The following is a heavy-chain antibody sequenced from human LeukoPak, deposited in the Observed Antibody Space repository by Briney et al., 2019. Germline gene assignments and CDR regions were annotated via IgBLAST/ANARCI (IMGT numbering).Heavy chain of an antibody. CDR2: IYYSGST. J-gene: IGHJ4*02. CDR3: ARSVYCSSTSCPQNELLWFGELLSPLFDY. D-gene: IGHD3-10*01. V-gene: IGHV4-39*01. Sequence: PSETLSLTCTVSGGSISSSSYYWGWIRQPPGKGLEWIGGIYYSGSTYYNPSLKSRVTISVDTSKNQFSLKLSSVTAANTAVYYCARSVYCSSTSCPQNELLWFGELLSPLFDYWGQGTLVTVSS. CDR1: GGSISSSSYY.